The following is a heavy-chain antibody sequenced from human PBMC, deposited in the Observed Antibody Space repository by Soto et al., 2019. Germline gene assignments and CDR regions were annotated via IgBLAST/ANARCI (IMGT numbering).Heavy chain of an antibody. D-gene: IGHD2-21*01. CDR2: IIPMLGIR. CDR1: GGTFSTYG. V-gene: IGHV1-69*02. J-gene: IGHJ3*02. CDR3: TIGSWSGEVFDI. Sequence: QVQLVQSGAEVKKPGSSVKVSCKDSGGTFSTYGMFWVRQAPGQGLEWMGRIIPMLGIRNYAQRFQDRVTITADKSTATAHMALSSLRSEDTALYYCTIGSWSGEVFDIWGQGTMVTVSS.